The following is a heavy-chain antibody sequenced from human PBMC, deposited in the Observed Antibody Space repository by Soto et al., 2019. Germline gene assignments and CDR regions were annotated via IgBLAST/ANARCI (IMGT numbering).Heavy chain of an antibody. CDR2: IYYIGNT. D-gene: IGHD4-17*01. V-gene: IGHV4-39*01. Sequence: QLQLQESGSGLVKPSETLSLTCIVSNGSISSRSSYWGWIRQTPGKGLEWIGSIYYIGNTYYNPSLKCRVIISIDTSKTQFSLKMNSVTAADTAVYFCGGQDYGAKGYYFENWGQGALVTVSS. CDR1: NGSISSRSSY. CDR3: GGQDYGAKGYYFEN. J-gene: IGHJ4*02.